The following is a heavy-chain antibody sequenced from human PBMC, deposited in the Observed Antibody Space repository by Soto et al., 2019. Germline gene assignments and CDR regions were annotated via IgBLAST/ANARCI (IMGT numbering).Heavy chain of an antibody. CDR3: TTDGVVTEGVDAFDI. J-gene: IGHJ3*02. Sequence: GGSLRLSCAASGFTFSSYSMNWVRQAPGKGLEWVSSISSSSSYIYYADSVKGRFTISRDNAKNSLYLQMNSLKTEDTAVYYCTTDGVVTEGVDAFDIWGQGTMVTVSS. D-gene: IGHD2-21*02. CDR1: GFTFSSYS. V-gene: IGHV3-21*03. CDR2: ISSSSSYI.